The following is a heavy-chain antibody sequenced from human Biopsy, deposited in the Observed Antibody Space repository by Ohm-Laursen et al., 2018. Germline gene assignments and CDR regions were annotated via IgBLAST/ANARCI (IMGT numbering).Heavy chain of an antibody. CDR1: GFTFSSNA. V-gene: IGHV3-23*01. D-gene: IGHD5-12*01. CDR2: ISGRTSGT. J-gene: IGHJ4*02. CDR3: AKCMTYSGDGIDY. Sequence: SLRPSCAASGFTFSSNAMSWVRQAPGKGLEWVSGISGRTSGTYYADSVKGRFTISRDNSKNTLYLQMSSLRAEDTALYYCAKCMTYSGDGIDYWGQGTLVTVSS.